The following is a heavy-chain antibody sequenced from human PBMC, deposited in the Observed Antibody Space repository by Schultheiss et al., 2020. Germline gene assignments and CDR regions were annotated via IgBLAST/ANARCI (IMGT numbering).Heavy chain of an antibody. Sequence: GESLKISCAASGFTFSSYWMHWVRQAPGKGLVWVSRINSDGSSTSYADSVKGRFTISRDNAKNTLYLQMNSLRAEDTAVYYCAREGYSSSWYGMVNWFDPWGQGTLVTVSS. V-gene: IGHV3-74*01. CDR2: INSDGSST. CDR1: GFTFSSYW. D-gene: IGHD6-13*01. J-gene: IGHJ5*02. CDR3: AREGYSSSWYGMVNWFDP.